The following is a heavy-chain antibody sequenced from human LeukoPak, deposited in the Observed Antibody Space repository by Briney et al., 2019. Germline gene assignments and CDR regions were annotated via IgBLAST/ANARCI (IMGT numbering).Heavy chain of an antibody. CDR1: GFTFSTFC. D-gene: IGHD1-7*01. Sequence: PGGSLRLSCAASGFTFSTFCMTWVRQVPGKGLEWVANINRDGSQTYYVDSVKGRFTISRDNSKNTLYLQMNSLRAEDTAVYYCAKDAGLELGSWFDPWGQGTLVTVSS. V-gene: IGHV3-7*03. CDR3: AKDAGLELGSWFDP. J-gene: IGHJ5*02. CDR2: INRDGSQT.